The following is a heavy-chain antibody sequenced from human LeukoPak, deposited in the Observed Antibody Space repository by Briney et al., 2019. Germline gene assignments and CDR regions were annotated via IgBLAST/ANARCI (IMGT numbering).Heavy chain of an antibody. V-gene: IGHV3-30*18. CDR2: ISYDGSNK. Sequence: PGRSLILSCAASGFTFSSYCMHWVRQAPGKGLEWVAVISYDGSNKYYADSVKGRFTISRDNSKNTPYLQMNSLRAEDTAVYYCAKDTRGSGSYYHRRGYFDYWGQGNLVTVSS. CDR3: AKDTRGSGSYYHRRGYFDY. D-gene: IGHD3-10*01. CDR1: GFTFSSYC. J-gene: IGHJ4*02.